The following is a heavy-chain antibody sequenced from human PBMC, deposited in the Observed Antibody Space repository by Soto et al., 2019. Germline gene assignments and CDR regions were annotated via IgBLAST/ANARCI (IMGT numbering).Heavy chain of an antibody. CDR3: ARHGYSYGGGYFDY. V-gene: IGHV3-66*04. CDR2: IYIGGSA. J-gene: IGHJ4*02. Sequence: EVQLVESGGGLVQRGGSLRLSCTASGFTVSSNYMSWVRQAPGKGLEWVSVIYIGGSAYYADSVKGRFTISRDNSKNTLYLQMNSLRAEDTAVYYCARHGYSYGGGYFDYWGQGTLVTVSS. D-gene: IGHD5-18*01. CDR1: GFTVSSNY.